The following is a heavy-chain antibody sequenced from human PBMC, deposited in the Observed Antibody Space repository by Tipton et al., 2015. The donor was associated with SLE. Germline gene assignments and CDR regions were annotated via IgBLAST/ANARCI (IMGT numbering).Heavy chain of an antibody. Sequence: TLSLTCTVSGGSISSSSYYWGWIRQPPGKGLEWIESIYYSGSTYYNPSLKSRVTISVDTSKNQFSLQLTSVTPEDTAVYYCARGFLYDGFQVWGQGTLVTVSS. D-gene: IGHD2-2*02. CDR2: IYYSGST. CDR3: ARGFLYDGFQV. J-gene: IGHJ1*01. V-gene: IGHV4-39*07. CDR1: GGSISSSSYY.